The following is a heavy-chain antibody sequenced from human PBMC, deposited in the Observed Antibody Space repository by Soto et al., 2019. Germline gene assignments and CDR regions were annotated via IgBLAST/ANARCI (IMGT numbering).Heavy chain of an antibody. V-gene: IGHV4-30-4*01. CDR2: IYYSGSI. CDR3: GRVGSGVDELSS. CDR1: GDPISGGSYS. J-gene: IGHJ5*02. D-gene: IGHD1-7*01. Sequence: SEPLSLSCTVSGDPISGGSYSKSGVRQGPGKGLEWVGYIYYSGSIYYNSSLKRRLLISLDVCRNQFFLRLSSVPASDTAFYFSGRVGSGVDELSSCGPGMLVAVSS.